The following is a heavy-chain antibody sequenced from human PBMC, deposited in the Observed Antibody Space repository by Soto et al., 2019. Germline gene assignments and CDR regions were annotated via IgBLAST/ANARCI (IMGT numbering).Heavy chain of an antibody. CDR1: GGTFSSYT. V-gene: IGHV1-69*08. CDR2: IIPILGIA. CDR3: ARDLIVEVTASNGMDV. J-gene: IGHJ6*02. Sequence: QVQLVQSGAEVKKPGSSVKVSCKASGGTFSSYTISWVRQAPGQGLGWMGRIIPILGIANYAQKFQGRVTITGDKSTSTDDMELSSLRSEDTAVYYCARDLIVEVTASNGMDVWGQGTTVTVSS. D-gene: IGHD2-21*02.